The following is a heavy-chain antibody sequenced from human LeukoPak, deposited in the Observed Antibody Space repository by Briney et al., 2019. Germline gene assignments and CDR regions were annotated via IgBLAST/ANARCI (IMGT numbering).Heavy chain of an antibody. Sequence: GGSLRLSCATSGFPFETNAMSWVRQAPGQGLERVSGMSGNGGGTNYAHSVKGRFTISRDNSLNTLYLQMNSLRAEDTGVYFCAKRGIVIRGLLVFGFHSEAYYFDSWGQETLVTVSS. V-gene: IGHV3-23*01. D-gene: IGHD3-10*01. CDR1: GFPFETNA. J-gene: IGHJ4*02. CDR2: MSGNGGGT. CDR3: AKRGIVIRGLLVFGFHSEAYYFDS.